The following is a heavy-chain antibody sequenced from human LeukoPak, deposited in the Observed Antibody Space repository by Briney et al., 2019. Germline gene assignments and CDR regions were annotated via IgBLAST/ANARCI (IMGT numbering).Heavy chain of an antibody. V-gene: IGHV4-59*01. CDR1: GGSISSYY. J-gene: IGHJ4*02. D-gene: IGHD3-10*01. Sequence: SETLSLTCTVSGGSISSYYWSWIRQPPGKGLEWIGYIYDSGSANYNPSLRSRVTISIGTSKTQFSLKLSSVTAADTAVYYCARLNRVGEIFADYWGQGTLVTVSS. CDR2: IYDSGSA. CDR3: ARLNRVGEIFADY.